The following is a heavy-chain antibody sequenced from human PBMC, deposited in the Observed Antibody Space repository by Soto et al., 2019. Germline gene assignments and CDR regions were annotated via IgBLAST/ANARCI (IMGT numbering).Heavy chain of an antibody. CDR2: IYQSGVS. D-gene: IGHD3-22*01. CDR3: AKYDSSGWFDP. CDR1: GYSISSGYY. V-gene: IGHV4-38-2*01. Sequence: LSLTCAVSGYSISSGYYWGWIRQPPGKGLELIGCIYQSGVSYYNPSLKSRVTISVDTSKNHFSLKLSSVTAADTAVYYCAKYDSSGWFDPWGQGTLVTVSS. J-gene: IGHJ5*02.